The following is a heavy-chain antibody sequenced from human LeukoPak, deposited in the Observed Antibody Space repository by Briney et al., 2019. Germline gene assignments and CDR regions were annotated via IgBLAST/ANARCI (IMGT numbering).Heavy chain of an antibody. J-gene: IGHJ5*02. Sequence: GASVKVSCKASGYTFTGYYMHWVRQAPGQGLEWMGRINPNSGGTNYAQKFQGRVTMTRDTSISTAYMELSRLRSDDTAVYYCARDTYYYDRPTGGFDPWGQGTLVTVSS. CDR1: GYTFTGYY. CDR2: INPNSGGT. V-gene: IGHV1-2*06. D-gene: IGHD3-22*01. CDR3: ARDTYYYDRPTGGFDP.